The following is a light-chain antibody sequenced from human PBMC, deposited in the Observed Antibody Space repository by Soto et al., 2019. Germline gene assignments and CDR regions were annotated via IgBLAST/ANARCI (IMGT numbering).Light chain of an antibody. CDR1: SSDVGAHNF. J-gene: IGLJ1*01. V-gene: IGLV2-14*01. CDR2: EVS. Sequence: ALTQPASVSGSPGQAITISCSGSSSDVGAHNFVSWYQHHPGKAPKLMIYEVSNRPSGVSNRFSGSKSGNTASLTISGLQAEDEADYYCNSYTSSNTYVFGRGTKVTVL. CDR3: NSYTSSNTYV.